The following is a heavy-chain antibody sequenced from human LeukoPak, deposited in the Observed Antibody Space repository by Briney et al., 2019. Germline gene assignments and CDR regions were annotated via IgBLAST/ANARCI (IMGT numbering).Heavy chain of an antibody. CDR1: SGFA. J-gene: IGHJ4*02. CDR3: AKGHRSSSSFFDS. V-gene: IGHV3-23*01. D-gene: IGHD6-19*01. CDR2: INGRGDDT. Sequence: PGGSLRLSCAAFSGFAMSWVRQAPGRGLEWVSAINGRGDDTYYPDSVKGRFTISRDNSNNTLYLQMNSLSAEDTAVYYCAKGHRSSSSFFDSWGQGILVTVSS.